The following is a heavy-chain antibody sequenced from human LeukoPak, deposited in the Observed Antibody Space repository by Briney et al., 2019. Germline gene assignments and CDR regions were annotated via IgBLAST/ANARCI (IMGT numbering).Heavy chain of an antibody. V-gene: IGHV1-18*01. J-gene: IGHJ4*02. CDR2: ISAYNGNT. CDR3: ARGYDILTGYRYFDY. CDR1: GYTFTSYG. D-gene: IGHD3-9*01. Sequence: ASVKVSCKASGYTFTSYGISWVRQAPGQGLEWMGWISAYNGNTNYAQKLQGRVTMTIDTSTSTAYMELRSLRSDDTAVYYCARGYDILTGYRYFDYWGQGTLVTVSS.